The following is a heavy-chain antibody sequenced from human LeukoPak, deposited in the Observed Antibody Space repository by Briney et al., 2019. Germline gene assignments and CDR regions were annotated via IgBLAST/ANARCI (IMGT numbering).Heavy chain of an antibody. CDR2: IRSKANSYAT. Sequence: GGSLRLSCAASGFTFSGSAMHWVRQASGKGLEWVGRIRSKANSYATAYAASVKGRFTISRDDSKNTAYLQINSLNTEDTAVYYCTSPPYCSSTSCENYYYYMDVWGQGTTVTVSS. V-gene: IGHV3-73*01. CDR1: GFTFSGSA. CDR3: TSPPYCSSTSCENYYYYMDV. D-gene: IGHD2-2*01. J-gene: IGHJ6*03.